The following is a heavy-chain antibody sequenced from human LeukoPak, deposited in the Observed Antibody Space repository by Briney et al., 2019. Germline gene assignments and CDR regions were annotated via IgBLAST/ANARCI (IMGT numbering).Heavy chain of an antibody. D-gene: IGHD3-16*02. J-gene: IGHJ4*02. V-gene: IGHV4-39*07. Sequence: SETLSLTCIVSGGTISSGGYYWAWIRQPPGKALEWIGSIYWTGTTYYNSSLQSRVTMSVDTSNQQFSLTLSSVTAADTAVYYCARATGLHLGKFSYYFDYWGQGTLVTVSS. CDR3: ARATGLHLGKFSYYFDY. CDR2: IYWTGTT. CDR1: GGTISSGGYY.